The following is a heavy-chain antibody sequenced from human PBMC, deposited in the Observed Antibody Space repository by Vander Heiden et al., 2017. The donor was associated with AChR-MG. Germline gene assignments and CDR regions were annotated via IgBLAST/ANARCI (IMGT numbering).Heavy chain of an antibody. CDR1: GITFRRYA. CDR2: ISGGDGST. CDR3: AKSWRETDGGGFNFDI. D-gene: IGHD2-15*01. V-gene: IGHV3-23*01. J-gene: IGHJ3*02. Sequence: EVQLLESGGGLVQAGGSLRLSCAASGITFRRYAMSWVRQAPGKGLEWGLGISGGDGSTDSADSGKGRFTISRDNSKNTLYLQMNRLGEGETAVYYCAKSWRETDGGGFNFDIWVQGTMVPVS.